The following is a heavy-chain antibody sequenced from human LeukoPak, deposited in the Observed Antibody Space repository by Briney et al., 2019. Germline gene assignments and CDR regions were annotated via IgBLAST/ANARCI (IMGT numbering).Heavy chain of an antibody. CDR2: IYDSWNT. J-gene: IGHJ4*02. Sequence: SETLSLSCIVSSGSINNHYWSWIRQPPGKGLEWIGYIYDSWNTNYNPSLQSRVTISMDASRNQFSLNLTSVTAADTAVYYCARDQIGYGLDYWGQGTLVTVSS. CDR3: ARDQIGYGLDY. CDR1: SGSINNHY. V-gene: IGHV4-59*11. D-gene: IGHD5-18*01.